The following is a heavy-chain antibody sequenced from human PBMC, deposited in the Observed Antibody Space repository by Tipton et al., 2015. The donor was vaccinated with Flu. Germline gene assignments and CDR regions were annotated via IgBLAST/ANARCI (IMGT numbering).Heavy chain of an antibody. CDR1: GDSISSDYY. V-gene: IGHV4-38-2*02. CDR3: ARMRARDCTLGACYLWYFDL. CDR2: VSRPGST. J-gene: IGHJ2*01. D-gene: IGHD2-21*02. Sequence: TLSLTCTVSGDSISSDYYWGWIRQFPGKGLEWIGTVSRPGSTVYNPSLKSRVTISLDTSKNQFSLKLRSVTAADTAVYYCARMRARDCTLGACYLWYFDLWGRGTLVTVSS.